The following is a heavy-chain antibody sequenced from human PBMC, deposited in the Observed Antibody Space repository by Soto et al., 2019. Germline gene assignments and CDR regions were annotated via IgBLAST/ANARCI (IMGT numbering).Heavy chain of an antibody. CDR1: GFSLRTRGVA. D-gene: IGHD5-12*01. CDR3: AHRPRGYAYYFDY. Sequence: QITLKESGPTLVKPTQTLTLTCTFSGFSLRTRGVAVGWFRQPPGKALEWLALIYWDEDKWYSPSLKSRLTIADDTSKNQLVLTMTNVDPVDTATYYCAHRPRGYAYYFDYWGQGILVTVSS. J-gene: IGHJ4*02. V-gene: IGHV2-5*02. CDR2: IYWDEDK.